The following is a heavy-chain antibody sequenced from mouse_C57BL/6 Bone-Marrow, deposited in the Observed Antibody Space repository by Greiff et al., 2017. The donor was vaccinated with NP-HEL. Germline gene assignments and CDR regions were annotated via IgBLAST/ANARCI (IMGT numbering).Heavy chain of an antibody. V-gene: IGHV5-6*02. CDR2: ISSGGSYT. J-gene: IGHJ3*01. Sequence: DVMLVESGGDLVKPGGSLKLSCAASGFTFSSYGMSWVRQTPDKRLEWVATISSGGSYTYYPDSVKGRFTISRDNAKNTLYLQMSSLKSEDTAMYYCARQNSNAWFAYWGQGTLVTVSA. D-gene: IGHD2-5*01. CDR3: ARQNSNAWFAY. CDR1: GFTFSSYG.